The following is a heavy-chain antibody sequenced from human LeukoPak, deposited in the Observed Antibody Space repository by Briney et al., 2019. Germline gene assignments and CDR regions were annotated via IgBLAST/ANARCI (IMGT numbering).Heavy chain of an antibody. D-gene: IGHD4-11*01. CDR1: GGSFSGYY. CDR2: INHSGST. J-gene: IGHJ4*02. V-gene: IGHV4-34*01. CDR3: ARRTTVTIPFGY. Sequence: SGTLSLTCAVYGGSFSGYYWSWIRQPPGKGLEWSGEINHSGSTNYNPSLKSRVTISVDKSKNQFSLKLSSVTAADTAVYYCARRTTVTIPFGYWGQGTLVTVSS.